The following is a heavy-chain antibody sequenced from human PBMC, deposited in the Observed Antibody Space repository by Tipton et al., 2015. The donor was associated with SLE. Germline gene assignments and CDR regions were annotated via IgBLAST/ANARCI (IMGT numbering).Heavy chain of an antibody. CDR3: ARGGANMVQGVIGGYYYGMDV. D-gene: IGHD3-10*01. CDR2: IYYSGST. CDR1: GGSISSYY. J-gene: IGHJ6*02. Sequence: TLSLTCTVSGGSISSYYWSWIRQPPGKGLEWIGYIYYSGSTNYNPSLKSRVTISVDTSKNQFSLKLSSVTAADAAVYYCARGGANMVQGVIGGYYYGMDVWGQGTTVTVSS. V-gene: IGHV4-59*12.